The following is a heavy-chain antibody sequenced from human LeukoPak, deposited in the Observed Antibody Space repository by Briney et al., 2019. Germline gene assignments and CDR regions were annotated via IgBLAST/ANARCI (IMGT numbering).Heavy chain of an antibody. J-gene: IGHJ5*02. CDR2: IYYSGST. CDR1: GYSISSGYY. CDR3: ARDLGIVGALGNWFDP. V-gene: IGHV4-38-2*02. D-gene: IGHD1-26*01. Sequence: PSETLSLTCTVSGYSISSGYYWGWIRQPPGKGLEWIGSIYYSGSTYYNPSLKSRVTISVDTSKNQFSLKLSSVTAADTAVYYCARDLGIVGALGNWFDPWGQGTLVTVSS.